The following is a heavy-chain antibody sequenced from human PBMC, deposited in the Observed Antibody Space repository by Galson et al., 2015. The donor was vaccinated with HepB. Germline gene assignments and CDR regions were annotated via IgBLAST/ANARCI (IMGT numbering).Heavy chain of an antibody. V-gene: IGHV3-74*03. CDR3: AGLGGTFGVDV. J-gene: IGHJ6*02. CDR2: ANSEGNIV. CDR1: GFTFSLYW. D-gene: IGHD1-26*01. Sequence: SLRLSCAASGFTFSLYWIHWVRQTPGKGLVWVSAANSEGNIVKYADSVKGRFTISRDKAKNTVYLQMDSLRAEDTAVYHCAGLGGTFGVDVWGQGTTVTVSS.